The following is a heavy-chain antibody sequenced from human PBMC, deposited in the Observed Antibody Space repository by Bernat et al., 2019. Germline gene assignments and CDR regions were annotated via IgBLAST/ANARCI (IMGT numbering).Heavy chain of an antibody. CDR3: AIPSSAYYEGVL. J-gene: IGHJ4*02. D-gene: IGHD2-21*01. CDR1: GFTFSSYA. Sequence: EVPLLESGGGLVQPGGSLRLSCAASGFTFSSYAMSWVRQAPGKGLAWVSAISGRGGSTYYADSVKGRFTISRDNSKNTLYLQMNSLRAEDTAVYYCAIPSSAYYEGVLWGQGTLVTVSS. CDR2: ISGRGGST. V-gene: IGHV3-23*01.